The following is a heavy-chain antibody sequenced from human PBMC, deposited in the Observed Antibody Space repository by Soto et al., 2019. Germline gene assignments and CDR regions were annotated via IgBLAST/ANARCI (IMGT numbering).Heavy chain of an antibody. J-gene: IGHJ6*02. Sequence: SLKGSCESSGYTFTSCYMHWGRHAPGQGLEWMGIINPSGGSTSCAQKFQGRVTMTRDTSTSTVYMELSSLRSEDTAVYYCARVRGYSGYDRRLYGMDVWGQGTTVTVSS. D-gene: IGHD5-12*01. CDR2: INPSGGST. V-gene: IGHV1-46*01. CDR3: ARVRGYSGYDRRLYGMDV. CDR1: GYTFTSCY.